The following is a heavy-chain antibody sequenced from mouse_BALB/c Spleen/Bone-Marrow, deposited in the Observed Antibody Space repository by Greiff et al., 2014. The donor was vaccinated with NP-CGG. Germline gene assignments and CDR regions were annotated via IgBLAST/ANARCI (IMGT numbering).Heavy chain of an antibody. J-gene: IGHJ2*01. CDR3: ARFGRYYFDY. CDR2: INPGSGGA. V-gene: IGHV1-54*01. CDR1: GYAFTNYL. Sequence: VQLVVSGAELVRPGTAVNVSCKASGYAFTNYLIEWVKQRPGQGLEWIGVINPGSGGANYNEKFKGKATLTADKSSSTAYMQLSSLTSDDSAVYFCARFGRYYFDYWGQGTTLTVSS.